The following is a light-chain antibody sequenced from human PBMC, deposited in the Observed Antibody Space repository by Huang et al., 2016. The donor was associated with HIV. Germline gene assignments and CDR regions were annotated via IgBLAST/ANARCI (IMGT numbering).Light chain of an antibody. CDR2: DAS. Sequence: IVMTQSPATMSVSPGQRVTLSCRASQSVSNKVAWYQQKPGQAPRLLIYDASKRAINTPARFSGSGSGTEFTLTINSLHSEDFAVYHCQQYNNWPRESFGQGTKLEIK. CDR1: QSVSNK. CDR3: QQYNNWPRES. J-gene: IGKJ2*03. V-gene: IGKV3-15*01.